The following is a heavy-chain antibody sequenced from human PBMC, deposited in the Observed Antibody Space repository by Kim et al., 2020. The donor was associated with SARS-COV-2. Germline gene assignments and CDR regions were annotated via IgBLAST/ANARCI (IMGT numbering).Heavy chain of an antibody. J-gene: IGHJ4*02. V-gene: IGHV4-59*09. D-gene: IGHD3-22*01. CDR3: ARGGDSSGYYYLIDS. Sequence: PSLKSRVTLSVHTSKNQFSLKLSSVTSADTAVYSCARGGDSSGYYYLIDSWGQGTLVTVSS.